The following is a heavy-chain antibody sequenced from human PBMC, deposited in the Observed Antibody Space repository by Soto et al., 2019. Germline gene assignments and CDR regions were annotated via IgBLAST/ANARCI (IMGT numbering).Heavy chain of an antibody. CDR3: ARRPTTYGSTDY. D-gene: IGHD3-10*01. V-gene: IGHV4-39*07. Sequence: SATRSLTCSVSAASINSNDFFWGWIRQPPGWGLEWIGSIYSNGGTYYNPSLKSRVTISVDTSKNQFSLKLSSVTAADTAVYYCARRPTTYGSTDYWGQGTLVTVS. J-gene: IGHJ4*02. CDR2: IYSNGGT. CDR1: AASINSNDFF.